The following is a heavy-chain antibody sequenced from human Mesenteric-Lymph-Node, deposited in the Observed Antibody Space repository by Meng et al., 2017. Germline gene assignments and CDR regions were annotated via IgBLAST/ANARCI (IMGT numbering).Heavy chain of an antibody. V-gene: IGHV1-18*01. Sequence: ASVKVSCKASGYTFTSYGISWVRQAPGQGLEWMGWISAYNGNATYAQKFQGRVRMTIDPSTNTAYMELRSLRSDDTAVYYCTRDLLRAAAGYHFDFWGQGTLVTVSS. D-gene: IGHD6-13*01. J-gene: IGHJ4*02. CDR1: GYTFTSYG. CDR3: TRDLLRAAAGYHFDF. CDR2: ISAYNGNA.